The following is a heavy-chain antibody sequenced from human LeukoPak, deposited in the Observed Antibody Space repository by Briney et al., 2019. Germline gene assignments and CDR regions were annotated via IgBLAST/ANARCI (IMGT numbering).Heavy chain of an antibody. Sequence: SVKVSCKASGGTFSSYAISWVRQAPGQGLEWMGGIIPIFGTANYAQKFQGRVTITADESTSTAYMELSSLRSEDTAVYYCAFRGYQLLDWFDPWGQGTLVTVSS. D-gene: IGHD2-2*01. V-gene: IGHV1-69*13. CDR3: AFRGYQLLDWFDP. CDR1: GGTFSSYA. CDR2: IIPIFGTA. J-gene: IGHJ5*02.